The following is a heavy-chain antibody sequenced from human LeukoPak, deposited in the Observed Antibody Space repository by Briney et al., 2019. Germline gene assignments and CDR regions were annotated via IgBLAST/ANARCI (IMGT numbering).Heavy chain of an antibody. CDR1: GFTFSSYW. CDR2: IKVDGSAR. D-gene: IGHD6-13*01. J-gene: IGHJ5*02. CDR3: GRGTSSSPNWFDP. V-gene: IGHV3-7*04. Sequence: PGGSLRLSCAASGFTFSSYWMRWVRQAPGKGLEWVANIKVDGSARYYVDSVKGRFTISRDNAKNSLYLEMNSLRAEDTAVYYCGRGTSSSPNWFDPWGQGTLVTVSS.